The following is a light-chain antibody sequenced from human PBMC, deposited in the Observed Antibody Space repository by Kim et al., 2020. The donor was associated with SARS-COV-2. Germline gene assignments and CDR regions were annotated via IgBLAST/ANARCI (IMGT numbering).Light chain of an antibody. Sequence: ASVGDRVTIPCRERQSISTYLEWYRHKPGEAPNLISCAATRLQSGAPSRFSGRGTGTDVALAISNRQPEDFAIYYCQQSYSTPTSFSGGSKVEIK. CDR3: QQSYSTPTS. J-gene: IGKJ4*01. V-gene: IGKV1-39*01. CDR2: AAT. CDR1: QSISTY.